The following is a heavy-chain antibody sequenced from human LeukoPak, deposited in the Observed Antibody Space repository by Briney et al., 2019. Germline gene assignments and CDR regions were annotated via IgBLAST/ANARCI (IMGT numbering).Heavy chain of an antibody. V-gene: IGHV3-9*01. Sequence: GGSLRLSCAASGFTFDDYAMHWVRQAPGKGLEWVSGISWNSGSIGYADSVKGRFTISRDNSKNTLYLQMNSLRAEDTAVYYCAQAPGYYDSSGYQNDAFDIWGQGTMVTVSS. CDR3: AQAPGYYDSSGYQNDAFDI. CDR2: ISWNSGSI. CDR1: GFTFDDYA. D-gene: IGHD3-22*01. J-gene: IGHJ3*02.